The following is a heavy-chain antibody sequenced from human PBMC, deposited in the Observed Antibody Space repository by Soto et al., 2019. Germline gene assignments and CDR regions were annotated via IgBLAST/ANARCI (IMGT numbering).Heavy chain of an antibody. D-gene: IGHD5-18*01. V-gene: IGHV4-34*01. CDR3: ARGRNSAFDY. CDR2: INHSGST. Sequence: SETLSLTCAVYGGSFSGYYWSWIRQPPGKGLEWIGEINHSGSTNYNPSLKSRVTISVDTSKNQFSLQVNFVTPEDTAVYYCARGRNSAFDYWGQGTLVTVSS. J-gene: IGHJ4*02. CDR1: GGSFSGYY.